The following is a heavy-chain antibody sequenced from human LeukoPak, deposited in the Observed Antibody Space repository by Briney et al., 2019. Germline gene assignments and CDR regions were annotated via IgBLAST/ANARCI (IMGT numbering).Heavy chain of an antibody. CDR3: ARDREDYSNYNFDY. D-gene: IGHD4-11*01. CDR2: ITANTRGSIT. J-gene: IGHJ4*02. CDR1: GFSFSTYD. Sequence: GGSLRLSCVTSGFSFSTYDMSWVRQAPGKGLEWVSGITANTRGSITYYADSVKGRFTISRDSSKDTLYLQMNSLRAEDTAVYYCARDREDYSNYNFDYWGQGTLVTVSS. V-gene: IGHV3-23*01.